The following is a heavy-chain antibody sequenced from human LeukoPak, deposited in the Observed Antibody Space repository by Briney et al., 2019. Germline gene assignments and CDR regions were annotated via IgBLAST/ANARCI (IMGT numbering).Heavy chain of an antibody. CDR2: IYTSGST. CDR3: ARWADF. J-gene: IGHJ4*02. Sequence: PSETLSLTCTVSGGSISSYYWSWIRQPAGKGLEWIGRIYTSGSTNYNPSLKSRVTISVDRSKNQFSLNLKSLTDADTAVYYCARWADFWGQGTLVTVSS. CDR1: GGSISSYY. D-gene: IGHD3/OR15-3a*01. V-gene: IGHV4-4*07.